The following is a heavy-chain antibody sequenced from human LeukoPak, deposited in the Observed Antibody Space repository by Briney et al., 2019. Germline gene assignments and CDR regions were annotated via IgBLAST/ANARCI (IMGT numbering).Heavy chain of an antibody. CDR1: GGSISSGGYY. CDR3: ATSDSGGGFDY. Sequence: ASETLSLTCTVSGGSISSGGYYWSWIRQHPGKGLEWIGYIYYSGSTYYNPSLKSRVTISVDTSKNQFSLKLSSVTAADTAVYYCATSDSGGGFDYWGQGTLVTVSS. J-gene: IGHJ4*02. CDR2: IYYSGST. D-gene: IGHD3-10*01. V-gene: IGHV4-31*03.